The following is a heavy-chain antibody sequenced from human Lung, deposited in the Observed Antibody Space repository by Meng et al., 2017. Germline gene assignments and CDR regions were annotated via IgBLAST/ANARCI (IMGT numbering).Heavy chain of an antibody. V-gene: IGHV4-4*02. Sequence: VRLKDAGPGLVKPAGTLYPTCAVLGGSITSSTWWSWVRQAPGKGLEWFGEIFHSRSTNYNPPLESRVTISVDKSKNQFSLKVYSVTAADTATYYCARFDISSSGRGDYWGQGILVTVSS. CDR1: GGSITSSTW. D-gene: IGHD1-26*01. CDR2: IFHSRST. J-gene: IGHJ4*02. CDR3: ARFDISSSGRGDY.